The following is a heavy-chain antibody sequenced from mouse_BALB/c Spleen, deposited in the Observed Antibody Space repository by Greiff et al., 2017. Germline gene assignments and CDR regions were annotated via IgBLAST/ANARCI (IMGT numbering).Heavy chain of an antibody. CDR1: GYSITSGYY. V-gene: IGHV3-6*02. D-gene: IGHD1-1*01. CDR3: ARRAHYYGSTDY. J-gene: IGHJ2*01. CDR2: ISYDGSN. Sequence: VQLKESGPGLVKPSQSLSLTCSVTGYSITSGYYWNWIRQFPGNKLEWMGYISYDGSNNYNPSLKNRISITRDTSKNQFFLKLNSVTTEDTATYYCARRAHYYGSTDYWGQGTTLTVSS.